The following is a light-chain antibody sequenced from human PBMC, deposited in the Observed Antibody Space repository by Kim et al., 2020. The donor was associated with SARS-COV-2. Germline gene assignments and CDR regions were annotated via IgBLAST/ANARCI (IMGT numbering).Light chain of an antibody. V-gene: IGLV4-69*01. CDR2: VDSSGRH. CDR1: SGHNNST. CDR3: QTWGSGIGV. Sequence: SVKLTCTLSSGHNNSTIAWLQQLPGKGPRYLMRVDSSGRHTKGGGIPDRFSGSRSGSEYYLTISSLQSEDEADYYCQTWGSGIGVFGGGTQLTVL. J-gene: IGLJ2*01.